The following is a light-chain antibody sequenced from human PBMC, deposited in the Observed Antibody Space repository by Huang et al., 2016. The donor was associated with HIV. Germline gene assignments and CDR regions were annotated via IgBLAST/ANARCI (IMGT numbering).Light chain of an antibody. CDR1: ESILRN. Sequence: VITQSPATLSVSPGERATLSCRASESILRNLAWYQQRPGQPPRLLIYGASVRLPGIPDRFRGSWSVTEFSLTISSLQSEDFAVYYCQQYNKWPPYTYGQGTKLEIK. CDR3: QQYNKWPPYT. V-gene: IGKV3-15*01. CDR2: GAS. J-gene: IGKJ2*01.